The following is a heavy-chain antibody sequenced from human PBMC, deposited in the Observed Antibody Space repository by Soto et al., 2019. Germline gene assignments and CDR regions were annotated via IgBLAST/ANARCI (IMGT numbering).Heavy chain of an antibody. CDR3: ARRAGQWLTRGWFDP. V-gene: IGHV4-34*01. D-gene: IGHD6-19*01. Sequence: QVQLQQWGAGLLKPSETLSLTCAVYGGSFSGYYWSWIRQPPGKGLERIGEINHSGSTNYNPSLKSRVTISVDTSKNQFSLKLSSVTAADTAVYYCARRAGQWLTRGWFDPWGQGTLVTVSS. J-gene: IGHJ5*02. CDR2: INHSGST. CDR1: GGSFSGYY.